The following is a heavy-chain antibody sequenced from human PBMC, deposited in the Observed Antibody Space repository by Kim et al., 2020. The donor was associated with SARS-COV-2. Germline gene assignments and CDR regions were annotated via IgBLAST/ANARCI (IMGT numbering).Heavy chain of an antibody. CDR2: ISRFSDYI. Sequence: GGSLRLSCAASEFTFSRYSMNWVRQAPGKGLEWVSTISRFSDYIYYAESVEGRFTISRDNAKNSVNLQMNTLRVDDTAMYYCARDLSLGRSGGFDDWGQGALVSVPS. V-gene: IGHV3-21*01. CDR1: EFTFSRYS. D-gene: IGHD3-16*01. J-gene: IGHJ4*02. CDR3: ARDLSLGRSGGFDD.